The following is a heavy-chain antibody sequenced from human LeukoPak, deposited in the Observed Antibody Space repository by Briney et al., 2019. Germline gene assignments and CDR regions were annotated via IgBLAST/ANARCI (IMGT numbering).Heavy chain of an antibody. V-gene: IGHV3-49*04. D-gene: IGHD3-10*01. CDR2: IRSKAYGGTT. CDR1: GFTFGDYA. Sequence: GGSLRLSCTASGFTFGDYAMSWVRQAPGKGLEWVGFIRSKAYGGTTEYAASVKGRFTISRDDSKSIAYLQMNSLKTEDTAVYYCTRDRGKVLWFGEFLDYWGQGTLVTVSS. J-gene: IGHJ4*02. CDR3: TRDRGKVLWFGEFLDY.